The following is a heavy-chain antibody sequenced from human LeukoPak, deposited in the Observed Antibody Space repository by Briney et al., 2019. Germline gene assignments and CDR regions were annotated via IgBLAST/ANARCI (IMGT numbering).Heavy chain of an antibody. J-gene: IGHJ4*02. CDR1: GFTFSSYS. CDR2: IRSSSSYI. Sequence: GGLLGLSCAASGFTFSSYSMNWVRQAPGKGLEWVSSIRSSSSYIYYADSVKGRFTISRDNAKNSLYLQMNSLRAEDTAVYYCARGHCTNGVCYSQVLDYWGQGTLVTVSS. CDR3: ARGHCTNGVCYSQVLDY. D-gene: IGHD2-8*01. V-gene: IGHV3-21*01.